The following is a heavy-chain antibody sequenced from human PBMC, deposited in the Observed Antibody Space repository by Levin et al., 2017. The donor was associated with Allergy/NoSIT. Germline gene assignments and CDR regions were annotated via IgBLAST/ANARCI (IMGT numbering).Heavy chain of an antibody. Sequence: PSQTLSLPCAVSGGSISSGDYSWSWIRQPPGKGLEWIGYIYQSGSTYYNPSLRSRVTISVDRSKNQFSLKLSSVTAADTAVYYCARWDITMVMFDYWGQGTLVTVSS. CDR1: GGSISSGDYS. J-gene: IGHJ4*02. D-gene: IGHD5-18*01. CDR2: IYQSGST. V-gene: IGHV4-30-2*01. CDR3: ARWDITMVMFDY.